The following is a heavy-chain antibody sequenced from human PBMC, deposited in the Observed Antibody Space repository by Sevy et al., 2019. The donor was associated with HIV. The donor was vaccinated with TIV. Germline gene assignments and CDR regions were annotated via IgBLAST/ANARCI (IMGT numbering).Heavy chain of an antibody. CDR1: GFTFSSYG. J-gene: IGHJ3*02. CDR2: ISYDGSNK. CDR3: ARTNDYGVLGAFDI. V-gene: IGHV3-30*03. Sequence: GGSLRLSCAASGFTFSSYGMHWVRQAPGKGLEWVAVISYDGSNKYYGDSVKGRFTISRDNSKNTLYLQMNSLRAEDTAVYYCARTNDYGVLGAFDIWGQGTMVTVSS. D-gene: IGHD4-17*01.